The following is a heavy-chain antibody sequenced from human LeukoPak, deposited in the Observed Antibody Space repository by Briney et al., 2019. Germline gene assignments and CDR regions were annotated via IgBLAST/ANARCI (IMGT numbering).Heavy chain of an antibody. J-gene: IGHJ6*02. CDR3: ARSLTGSANYYYGMDV. V-gene: IGHV3-48*01. D-gene: IGHD3-10*01. CDR1: GFTFSSNV. CDR2: ISSSGSTI. Sequence: GGSLRLSCAASGFTFSSNVMIWVRQAPGKGLEWVSYISSSGSTIYYADSVKGRFTISRDNSKNTLYLQMNSLRAEDTAVYYCARSLTGSANYYYGMDVWGQGTTVTVSS.